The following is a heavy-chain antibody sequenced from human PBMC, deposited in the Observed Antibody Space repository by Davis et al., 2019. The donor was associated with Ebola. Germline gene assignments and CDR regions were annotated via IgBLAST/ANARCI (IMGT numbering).Heavy chain of an antibody. CDR1: GLTFSSLG. J-gene: IGHJ4*02. CDR3: ARVGKRYYYDSSGYYYYFGY. V-gene: IGHV3-11*01. D-gene: IGHD3-22*01. Sequence: GGSLRLSCATSGLTFSSLGMSWIRQAPGKGLEWVSYISSIGSTIYYADSVKGRFTISRDNAKNSLYLQMNSLRAEDTAVYYCARVGKRYYYDSSGYYYYFGYWGQGTLVTVSS. CDR2: ISSIGSTI.